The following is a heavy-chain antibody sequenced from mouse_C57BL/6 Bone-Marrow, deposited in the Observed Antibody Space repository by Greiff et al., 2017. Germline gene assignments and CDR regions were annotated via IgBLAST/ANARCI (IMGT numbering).Heavy chain of an antibody. D-gene: IGHD2-12*01. CDR3: ARADYSYAMDY. V-gene: IGHV1-20*01. J-gene: IGHJ4*01. CDR2: INPYNGDT. CDR1: GYSFTGYF. Sequence: VQLQQSGPELVKPGDSVKISCKASGYSFTGYFMNWVMQSHGKSLEWIGRINPYNGDTFYNQKFKGKATLTVDKSSSTAHMELRSLTSEDSAVYYCARADYSYAMDYWGQGTSVTVSS.